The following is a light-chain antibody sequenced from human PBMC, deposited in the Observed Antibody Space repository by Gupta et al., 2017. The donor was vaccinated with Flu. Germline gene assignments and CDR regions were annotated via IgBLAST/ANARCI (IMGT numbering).Light chain of an antibody. J-gene: IGKJ4*01. CDR3: PHKNRSPRT. V-gene: IGKV1-17*01. CDR1: QDIRND. Sequence: DIQMTQSPSSLSASVGDRVTIACRASQDIRNDLAWFQQKPGKAPKRLIYATSRLQSGVPSRFSGSGSGTEFTLTISSRQPEDVGTYYCPHKNRSPRTFGRGTKVDIK. CDR2: ATS.